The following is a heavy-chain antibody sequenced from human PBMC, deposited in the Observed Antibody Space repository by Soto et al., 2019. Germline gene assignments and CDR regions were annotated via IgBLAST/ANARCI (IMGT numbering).Heavy chain of an antibody. V-gene: IGHV4-30-4*01. Sequence: SETLSLTCTVSGDSISSADYYWSWIRQTPGKGLEWIGHIFYSGTTYYNPSLKSRLTISVDTSKNHFSLRLTSVTAADTAVYYCARDLWVEPELYYYGMDVWGQGTTVTVYS. D-gene: IGHD1-1*01. CDR2: IFYSGTT. CDR1: GDSISSADYY. J-gene: IGHJ6*02. CDR3: ARDLWVEPELYYYGMDV.